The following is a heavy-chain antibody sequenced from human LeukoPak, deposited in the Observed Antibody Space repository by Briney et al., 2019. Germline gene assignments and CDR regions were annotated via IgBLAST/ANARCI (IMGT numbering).Heavy chain of an antibody. D-gene: IGHD6-19*01. CDR1: GFTFTNYD. CDR2: ISRSASST. Sequence: GGSLRLSCAASGFTFTNYDMSWVRQAPGKGLEWVSAISRSASSTYYADSVKGRFTISRDNSKNTLYVQMNSLRAEDTAVYYCAKFSSGWSGGYFDYWGQGTLVTVSS. CDR3: AKFSSGWSGGYFDY. V-gene: IGHV3-23*01. J-gene: IGHJ4*02.